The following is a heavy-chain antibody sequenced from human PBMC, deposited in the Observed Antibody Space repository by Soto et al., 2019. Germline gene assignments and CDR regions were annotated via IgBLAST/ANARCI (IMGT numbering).Heavy chain of an antibody. CDR3: AREDDSSGYFDY. V-gene: IGHV4-61*01. CDR1: GGSVSSGSYY. D-gene: IGHD3-22*01. Sequence: SETLSLTCTVSGGSVSSGSYYWSWIRQPPGKGLEWIGYIYYSGSTNYNPSLKSRVTISVDTSKNQFSLKLSSVTAADTAVYYCAREDDSSGYFDYWAREPWSPSPQ. CDR2: IYYSGST. J-gene: IGHJ4*02.